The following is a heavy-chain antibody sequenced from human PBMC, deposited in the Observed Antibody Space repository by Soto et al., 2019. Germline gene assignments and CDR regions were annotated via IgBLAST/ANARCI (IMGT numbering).Heavy chain of an antibody. CDR1: GYTFTSYD. D-gene: IGHD3-3*01. CDR3: ARALLFLEWLPQCRPGY. V-gene: IGHV1-8*01. J-gene: IGHJ4*02. Sequence: ASVKVSRKATGYTFTSYDLNWVRQATGQGLEWMGWMNPNSGNTGYAQKFQGRVTMTRNTSISTAFMELSSLRSEDTAVYYWARALLFLEWLPQCRPGYWGQGTLVTVSS. CDR2: MNPNSGNT.